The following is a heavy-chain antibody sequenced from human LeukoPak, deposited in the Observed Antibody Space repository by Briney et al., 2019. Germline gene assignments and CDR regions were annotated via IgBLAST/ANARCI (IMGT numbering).Heavy chain of an antibody. J-gene: IGHJ4*02. D-gene: IGHD3-10*01. CDR1: GGSFSGYY. Sequence: SETLPLTCAVYGGSFSGYYWSWIRQAPGKGLEWIGEINHSGSTNYNPSLKSRVTISVDTSKNQFSLKLSSVTAADTAVYYCARVKGYYYGSGSYYNSKPFDYWGQGTLVTVSS. CDR2: INHSGST. V-gene: IGHV4-34*01. CDR3: ARVKGYYYGSGSYYNSKPFDY.